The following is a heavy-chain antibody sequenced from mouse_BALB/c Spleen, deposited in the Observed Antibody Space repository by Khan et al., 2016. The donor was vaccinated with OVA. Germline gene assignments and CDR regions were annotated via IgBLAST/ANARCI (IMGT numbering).Heavy chain of an antibody. CDR1: GFTFSSYS. J-gene: IGHJ3*01. CDR2: ISSVGDYT. V-gene: IGHV5-6*01. CDR3: ASRLAGSFVY. Sequence: EVQLQESGGDLVKPGGSLKLSCAASGFTFSSYSMSWVRQTPDKRLEWVTTISSVGDYTYYPDSVKGRFTISRDNAKNTLYLQMSSLKSEDTAMYYVASRLAGSFVYWGQGTLVTVFA. D-gene: IGHD3-3*01.